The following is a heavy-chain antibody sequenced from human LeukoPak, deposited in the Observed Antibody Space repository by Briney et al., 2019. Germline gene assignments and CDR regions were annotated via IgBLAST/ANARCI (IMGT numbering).Heavy chain of an antibody. D-gene: IGHD2-15*01. CDR3: ARVLRYCSGGNCYSGGLGYMDV. V-gene: IGHV3-48*03. CDR1: GFSFSSYE. CDR2: ISSSGTTI. Sequence: GGSLRLSCVASGFSFSSYEMNWVRQAPGEGLEWVSYISSSGTTIYYADSVKGRFTISRDNAKNSLFLQMNSLRAEDTAVYYCARVLRYCSGGNCYSGGLGYMDVWGKGTTVTISS. J-gene: IGHJ6*03.